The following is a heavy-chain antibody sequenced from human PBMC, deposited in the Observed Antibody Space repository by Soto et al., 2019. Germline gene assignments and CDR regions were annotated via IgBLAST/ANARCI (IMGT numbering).Heavy chain of an antibody. CDR2: IHHRGNT. CDR3: ARTHYSMDV. CDR1: GGSFSDFH. V-gene: IGHV4-34*01. Sequence: QVQLQQWGAGLLKPSETLSLTCAVYGGSFSDFHWSWIRQPPGKGLEWIGEIHHRGNTNYNPSLRGRVTLSVDTSQKQVSLEMNSVTAAEKAVYYCARTHYSMDVWDKGTTVTVSS. J-gene: IGHJ6*03.